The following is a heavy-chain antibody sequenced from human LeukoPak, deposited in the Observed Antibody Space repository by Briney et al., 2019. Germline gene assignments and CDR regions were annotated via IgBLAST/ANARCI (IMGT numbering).Heavy chain of an antibody. D-gene: IGHD3-10*01. CDR3: AKMAGLEDEEYYLDS. J-gene: IGHJ4*02. V-gene: IGHV3-23*01. CDR1: GFDFTRFA. Sequence: PGGSLRLSCAASGFDFTRFAMSWVRQAPGKGLEWVSALGGTGYDIFYADSVKGRFTISRDNSKNTLYLQMNSLRVEDTAVYFCAKMAGLEDEEYYLDSWGQGTLLTVSS. CDR2: LGGTGYDI.